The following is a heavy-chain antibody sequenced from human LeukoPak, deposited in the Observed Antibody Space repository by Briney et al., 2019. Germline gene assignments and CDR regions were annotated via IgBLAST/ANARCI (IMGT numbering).Heavy chain of an antibody. V-gene: IGHV3-30*04. CDR2: ISYDGSNK. J-gene: IGHJ6*02. D-gene: IGHD2-2*01. CDR3: AREGDCSSTSCYHNYYGMDV. Sequence: GGSLRLSCAASGFTFSSYAMHGVRQAPGKGLEGVAVISYDGSNKYYADSVKGPFTISRDISKNTLYLQMNSLRAEDTAVYYCAREGDCSSTSCYHNYYGMDVWGQGTTVTVSS. CDR1: GFTFSSYA.